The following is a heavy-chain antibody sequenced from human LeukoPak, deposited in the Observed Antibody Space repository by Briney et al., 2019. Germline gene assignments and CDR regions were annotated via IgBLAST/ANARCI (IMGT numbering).Heavy chain of an antibody. D-gene: IGHD6-13*01. J-gene: IGHJ4*02. CDR1: GCTFTSYD. Sequence: ASVKVSCKASGCTFTSYDINWVRQATGQGLEWMGWMNTNSGNTGYAQKFQGRVTMTRNTSISTAYMELSSLRSEDTAVYYCARGPGVAAAGKGGYYFDYWGQGTLVTVPS. CDR2: MNTNSGNT. CDR3: ARGPGVAAAGKGGYYFDY. V-gene: IGHV1-8*01.